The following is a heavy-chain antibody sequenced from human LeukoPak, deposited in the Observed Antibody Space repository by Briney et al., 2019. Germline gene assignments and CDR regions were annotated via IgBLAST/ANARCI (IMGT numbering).Heavy chain of an antibody. CDR2: IYTSGST. CDR3: ARGKWYYDSTPFDY. Sequence: PSQTLSLTCTVSGGSISSGSYYGSWIRQPAGKGLEWIGRIYTSGSTNYNPSLKSRVTISVDTSKNQFSLKLSSVTAADTAVYYCARGKWYYDSTPFDYWGQGTLVTVSS. D-gene: IGHD3-22*01. CDR1: GGSISSGSYY. J-gene: IGHJ4*02. V-gene: IGHV4-61*02.